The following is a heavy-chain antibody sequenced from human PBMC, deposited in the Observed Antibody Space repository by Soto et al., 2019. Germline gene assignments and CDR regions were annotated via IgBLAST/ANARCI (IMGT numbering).Heavy chain of an antibody. CDR3: VRDMQLWRLDS. D-gene: IGHD2-21*01. Sequence: GGSLRLSCAASGFTVSSNYMSWVRQAPGKGLEWVSVIYSGGSTYYADSVKGRFTISRDNSENTLYLQMNSLRAEDTAVYYCVRDMQLWRLDSWGQGTLVTVSS. CDR1: GFTVSSNY. CDR2: IYSGGST. J-gene: IGHJ4*02. V-gene: IGHV3-66*01.